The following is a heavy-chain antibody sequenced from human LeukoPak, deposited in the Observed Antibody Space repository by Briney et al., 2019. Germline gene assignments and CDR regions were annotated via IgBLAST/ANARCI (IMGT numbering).Heavy chain of an antibody. V-gene: IGHV3-21*01. CDR2: ISTSGNYI. D-gene: IGHD3-22*01. CDR3: ARGAYNSGGTLEI. J-gene: IGHJ4*02. CDR1: GYTFSSYS. Sequence: GGSLRLSCAASGYTFSSYSMYWVHQAPGKGLEWVSYISTSGNYIYYSDSVKGRFTISRDNAKNSLYLQMHSLRADDTAVYYCARGAYNSGGTLEIWGQGTLVTVSS.